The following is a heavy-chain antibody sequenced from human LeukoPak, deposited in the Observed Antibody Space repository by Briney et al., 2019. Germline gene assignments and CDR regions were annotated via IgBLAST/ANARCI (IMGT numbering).Heavy chain of an antibody. V-gene: IGHV4-31*03. D-gene: IGHD5-12*01. CDR3: ARDSGYEYWYFDL. CDR1: GGPISSGGYY. CDR2: IYYSGST. J-gene: IGHJ2*01. Sequence: SQTLSLTCTVSGGPISSGGYYWSWIRQHPGKGLEWIGYIYYSGSTYYNPSLKSRVTISVDTSKNQFSLKLSSVTAADTAVYYCARDSGYEYWYFDLWGRGTLVTVSS.